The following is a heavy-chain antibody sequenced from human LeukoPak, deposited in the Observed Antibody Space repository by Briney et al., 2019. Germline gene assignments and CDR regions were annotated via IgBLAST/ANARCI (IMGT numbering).Heavy chain of an antibody. D-gene: IGHD3-10*01. Sequence: GRSLRLSCTASGFTFGDYTMNWVRQAPGKGLEWVGFIRSKAYGGTTEYAASVKGRFTISRDDSKSIAYLQMNSLKTEDTAVYYCTSRVLLWFGELFPWGQGTLVSVSS. CDR3: TSRVLLWFGELFP. V-gene: IGHV3-49*04. CDR1: GFTFGDYT. J-gene: IGHJ5*02. CDR2: IRSKAYGGTT.